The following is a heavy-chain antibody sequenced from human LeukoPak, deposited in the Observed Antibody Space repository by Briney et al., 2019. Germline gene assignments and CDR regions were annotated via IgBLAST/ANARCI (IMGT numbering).Heavy chain of an antibody. CDR2: IYYSGST. Sequence: SETLSLTCIVSGGSISTSRYYWGWVRQPPGKGLEWIGRIYYSGSTYYNPSLESPVTISFDTSKNQFSLRLSSVTAADTAVYYCAETTVTTLGAFDIWGQGTMVTVSS. CDR1: GGSISTSRYY. J-gene: IGHJ3*02. V-gene: IGHV4-39*01. CDR3: AETTVTTLGAFDI. D-gene: IGHD4-17*01.